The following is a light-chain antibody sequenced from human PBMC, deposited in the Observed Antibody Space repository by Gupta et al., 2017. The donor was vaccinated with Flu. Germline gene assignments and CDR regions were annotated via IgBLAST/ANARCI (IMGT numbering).Light chain of an antibody. CDR2: DVR. CDR1: ISDVGGYKY. J-gene: IGLJ3*02. CDR3: CANAGSYTWV. Sequence: SALTQPRSVSGSPGLSVTISCTGTISDVGGYKYVYWYQQHPVKVLKLMIYDVRERPSGVPGRFSGSKSVNTASLTISEREEEAEDDYYCCANAGSYTWVFGGGPKLTVL. V-gene: IGLV2-11*01.